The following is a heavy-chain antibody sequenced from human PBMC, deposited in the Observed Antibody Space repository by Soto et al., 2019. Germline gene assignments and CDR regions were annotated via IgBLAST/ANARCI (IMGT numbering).Heavy chain of an antibody. J-gene: IGHJ4*02. CDR2: INHSGST. Sequence: SETLSLTCAVYGGSFSGYYWSWIRQPPGKGLEWIGEINHSGSTNYNPSLKSRVTISVDTSKIQFSLKLSSVTAADTAVYYCARCLLVYYDGSRDLHPFWAQGTL. CDR1: GGSFSGYY. V-gene: IGHV4-34*01. CDR3: ARCLLVYYDGSRDLHPF. D-gene: IGHD3-10*01.